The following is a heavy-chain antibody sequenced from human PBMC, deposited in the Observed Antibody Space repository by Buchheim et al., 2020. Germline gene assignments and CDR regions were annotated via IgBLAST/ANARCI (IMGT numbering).Heavy chain of an antibody. CDR3: ARDRWILVVVAATRSYGMDV. D-gene: IGHD2-15*01. CDR2: INPSGGST. Sequence: QVQLVQSGAEVKKPGASVKVSCKASGYTFTNNYIHWVRQAPGQGLEWMGIINPSGGSTNYAQNFQGRVTMTRDTSTSTVYMELSSLRSEDTDVYYCARDRWILVVVAATRSYGMDVWGQGTT. CDR1: GYTFTNNY. V-gene: IGHV1-46*01. J-gene: IGHJ6*02.